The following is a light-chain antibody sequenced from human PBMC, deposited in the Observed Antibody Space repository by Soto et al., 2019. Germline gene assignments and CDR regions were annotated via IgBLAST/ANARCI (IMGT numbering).Light chain of an antibody. Sequence: IYITQSPSTLSASVGDRVTITCRASQTILTWLAWYQQKPGKAPQLLIYDTSTLESGVPSRFSGSGSGTEFTLTISSLQPDDFATYYCQQYSSYSPTFGQGTKVDIK. CDR3: QQYSSYSPT. V-gene: IGKV1-5*01. CDR2: DTS. J-gene: IGKJ1*01. CDR1: QTILTW.